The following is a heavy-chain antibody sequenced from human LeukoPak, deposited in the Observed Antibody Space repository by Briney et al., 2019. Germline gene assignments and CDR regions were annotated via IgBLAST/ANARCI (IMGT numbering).Heavy chain of an antibody. J-gene: IGHJ4*02. CDR1: GFTFDDYA. Sequence: GGSLRLSCAASGFTFDDYAMHWVRQAPGKGLMWVSRVNGEGTTIDYADSVKGRFTVSRDYAKNTLFLQMNNLRTEDTALYFCATARNFRFEYWGQGSLVIVSA. CDR2: VNGEGTTI. V-gene: IGHV3-74*01. CDR3: ATARNFRFEY. D-gene: IGHD1-7*01.